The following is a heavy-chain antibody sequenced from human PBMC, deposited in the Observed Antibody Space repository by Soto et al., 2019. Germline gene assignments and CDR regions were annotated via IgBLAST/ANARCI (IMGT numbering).Heavy chain of an antibody. CDR2: INHVGGT. D-gene: IGHD3-16*01. Sequence: SETLSLTCAVYGGFLSESYWTWIRQPPGKGLEWIGEINHVGGTNYNPSLKSRVTMSVDASQNQFSLRLISVTAADTAMYFCVRIRYQLPSSVLWLDPWGQGTPVTVSS. V-gene: IGHV4-34*01. J-gene: IGHJ5*02. CDR3: VRIRYQLPSSVLWLDP. CDR1: GGFLSESY.